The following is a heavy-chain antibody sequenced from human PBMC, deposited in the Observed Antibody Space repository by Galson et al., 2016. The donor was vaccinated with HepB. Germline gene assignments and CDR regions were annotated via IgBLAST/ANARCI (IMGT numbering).Heavy chain of an antibody. D-gene: IGHD2-2*01. CDR3: ASWALYCESTSCRDY. V-gene: IGHV4-4*02. CDR2: IYHSGST. Sequence: SETLSLTCVISGGSISNNNWWSWVRQPPGKGLEWIGEIYHSGSTNYSPSFRSRATISLDKSKNQFSLKVYSVTAADTAVYYCASWALYCESTSCRDYWGQGTLVTVSS. CDR1: GGSISNNNW. J-gene: IGHJ4*02.